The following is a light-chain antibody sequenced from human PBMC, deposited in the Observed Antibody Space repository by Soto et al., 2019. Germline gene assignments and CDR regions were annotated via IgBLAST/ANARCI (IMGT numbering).Light chain of an antibody. V-gene: IGKV3-15*01. CDR2: GAS. CDR3: QQYNNWPPYT. CDR1: QSVSSN. Sequence: EIVMTQSPATLSVSPGERATLSCRASQSVSSNLAWYQQKPGQAPRLLIYGASTRVTGIPARFSGSRSGTEFTLTISSLQSEDFAVYYCQQYNNWPPYTFGQGTKLEIK. J-gene: IGKJ2*01.